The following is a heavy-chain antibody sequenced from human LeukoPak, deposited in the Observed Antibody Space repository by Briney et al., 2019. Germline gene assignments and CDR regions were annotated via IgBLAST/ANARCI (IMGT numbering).Heavy chain of an antibody. J-gene: IGHJ4*02. V-gene: IGHV3-21*04. D-gene: IGHD4-23*01. CDR3: ARRAGGYSHPYDY. CDR1: GFTFNDYD. CDR2: ISSSSSYI. Sequence: GGSLRLSCAGSGFTFNDYDMNWVRQAPGKGLEWVSSISSSSSYIYYADSVKGRFTISRDNSKNTLYLQMNSLRAEDTAVYYCARRAGGYSHPYDYWGQGILVTVSS.